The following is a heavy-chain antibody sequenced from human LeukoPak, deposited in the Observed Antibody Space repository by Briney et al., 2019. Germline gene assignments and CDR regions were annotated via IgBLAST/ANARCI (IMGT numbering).Heavy chain of an antibody. CDR1: GFTFSSYA. CDR2: TAPDGNIN. D-gene: IGHD1-1*01. V-gene: IGHV3-30-3*01. J-gene: IGHJ4*02. Sequence: GGSLRHSCAASGFTFSSYAMHCVRQAPGKGLEWVAVTAPDGNINYYADSVKGRFTISKDNSKNPLYLQMNSRRGEDTGVYYCARNPVPATARHFDYWGQGTLVTVSS. CDR3: ARNPVPATARHFDY.